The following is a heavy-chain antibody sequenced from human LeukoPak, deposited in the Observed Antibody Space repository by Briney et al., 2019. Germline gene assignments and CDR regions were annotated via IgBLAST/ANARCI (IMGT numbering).Heavy chain of an antibody. D-gene: IGHD3-3*01. Sequence: ASVTVSCKASGYTFTGYYIHWVRQAPGQGLEWMGWITPNSGGTNYAQKFQGRVTMTRDTSITTAYMELTSLRSDDTAVYYCALYDFWSGYPDYWGQGTLVTVSS. CDR1: GYTFTGYY. CDR3: ALYDFWSGYPDY. J-gene: IGHJ4*02. V-gene: IGHV1-2*02. CDR2: ITPNSGGT.